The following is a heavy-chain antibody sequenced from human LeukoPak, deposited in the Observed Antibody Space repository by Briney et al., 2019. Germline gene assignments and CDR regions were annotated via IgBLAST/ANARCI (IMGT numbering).Heavy chain of an antibody. CDR2: ISGSGGST. Sequence: PGGSLRLSCAASGFTFSSYAMSWVRLAPEKELEWVSAISGSGGSTYYADSVKGRFTISRDNSKNTLYLQMNSLRADDTAVYYCANLRGRGAYACSGSGCYSYWGQGTLVTVSP. CDR3: ANLRGRGAYACSGSGCYSY. CDR1: GFTFSSYA. D-gene: IGHD2-15*01. J-gene: IGHJ4*02. V-gene: IGHV3-23*01.